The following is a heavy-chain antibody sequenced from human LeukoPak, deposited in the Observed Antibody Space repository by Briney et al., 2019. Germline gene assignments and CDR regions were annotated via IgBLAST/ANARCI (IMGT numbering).Heavy chain of an antibody. V-gene: IGHV4-34*01. D-gene: IGHD1-26*01. Sequence: SETLSLTCAVYGGSFSGYYWSWIRQPPGKGLEWIGEINHSGSTNYNPSLKSRVTISADTSKNQFSLKLSSVTAADTAVYYCARGLSGSYWEGWDYWGQGTLVTVSS. CDR1: GGSFSGYY. J-gene: IGHJ4*02. CDR3: ARGLSGSYWEGWDY. CDR2: INHSGST.